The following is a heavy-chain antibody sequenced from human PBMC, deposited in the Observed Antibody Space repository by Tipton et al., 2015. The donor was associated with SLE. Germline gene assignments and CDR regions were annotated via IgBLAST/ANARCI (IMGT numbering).Heavy chain of an antibody. CDR1: GFTFSSYA. Sequence: RSLRLSCAASGFTFSSYAMHWVRQAPGKGLEWVAAISYDGSNKYYADSVKGRFTISRDNSKNTLYLQMNSLRAEDTAVYYCARSPIYDILTGYFDYWGQGTLVTVSS. D-gene: IGHD3-9*01. CDR3: ARSPIYDILTGYFDY. V-gene: IGHV3-30*04. CDR2: ISYDGSNK. J-gene: IGHJ4*02.